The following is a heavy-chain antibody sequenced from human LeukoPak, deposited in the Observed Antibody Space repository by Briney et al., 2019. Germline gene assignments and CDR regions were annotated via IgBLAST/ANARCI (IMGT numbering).Heavy chain of an antibody. CDR1: GGTFSSYA. D-gene: IGHD3-3*01. CDR2: IIPIFGTA. V-gene: IGHV1-69*05. Sequence: SVKVSCKASGGTFSSYAISWVRPAPGQGLEWMGGIIPIFGTANYAQKFQGRVTITTDESTSTAYMELSSLRSEDTAVYYCASSGANRITIFGVVMDVWGKGTTVTVSS. CDR3: ASSGANRITIFGVVMDV. J-gene: IGHJ6*03.